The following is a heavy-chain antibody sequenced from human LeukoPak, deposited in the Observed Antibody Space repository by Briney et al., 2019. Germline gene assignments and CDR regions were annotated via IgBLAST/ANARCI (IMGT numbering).Heavy chain of an antibody. Sequence: PSETLSLTCTVSGGSISSSSYYWGWIRQPPGKGLEWIGYIYYSGSTNYNPSLKSRVTISVDTSKNQFSLKLSSVTAADTAVYYCARGARWSDPWGQGTLVTVSS. V-gene: IGHV4-61*05. D-gene: IGHD4/OR15-4a*01. CDR2: IYYSGST. J-gene: IGHJ5*02. CDR1: GGSISSSSYY. CDR3: ARGARWSDP.